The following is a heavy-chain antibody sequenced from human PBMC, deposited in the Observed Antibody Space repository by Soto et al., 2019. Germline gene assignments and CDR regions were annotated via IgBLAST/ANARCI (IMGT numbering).Heavy chain of an antibody. CDR2: IRSKAYGGTT. CDR3: TREIKWIQLDWFDP. Sequence: GGSLRLSCTASGFTFGDYAMSWFRQAPGKGLEWVGFIRSKAYGGTTEYAASVKGRFTISRDDSKSIAYLQMNSLKTEDTAVYYCTREIKWIQLDWFDPWGQGTLVTVSS. D-gene: IGHD5-18*01. V-gene: IGHV3-49*03. CDR1: GFTFGDYA. J-gene: IGHJ5*02.